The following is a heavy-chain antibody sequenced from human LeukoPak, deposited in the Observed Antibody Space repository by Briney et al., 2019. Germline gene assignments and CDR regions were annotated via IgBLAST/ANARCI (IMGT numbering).Heavy chain of an antibody. D-gene: IGHD6-13*01. V-gene: IGHV3-9*01. Sequence: QPGGSLRLSCAASGFTFDDYAMHWVRQAPGKGLEWVSGISWNSGSIGYADSVKGRFTISRDNAKNSLYLQMNSLRAEDTAVYYCARDPWYSSSWSPGYWGQGTLVTVSS. CDR3: ARDPWYSSSWSPGY. J-gene: IGHJ4*02. CDR1: GFTFDDYA. CDR2: ISWNSGSI.